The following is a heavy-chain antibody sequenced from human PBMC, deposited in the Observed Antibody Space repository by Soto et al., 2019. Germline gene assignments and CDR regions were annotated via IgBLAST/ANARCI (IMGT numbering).Heavy chain of an antibody. CDR1: GYTFTSYG. V-gene: IGHV1-18*01. CDR3: AREARVVLRFLEWPRVGWFDP. Sequence: GASVKVSCKASGYTFTSYGISWVRQAPGQGLEWMGLISAYNGNTNYAQKLQGRVTMTRDTSTSTAYMELSSLRSEDTAVYYCAREARVVLRFLEWPRVGWFDPWGQGTLVTVSS. CDR2: ISAYNGNT. D-gene: IGHD3-3*01. J-gene: IGHJ5*02.